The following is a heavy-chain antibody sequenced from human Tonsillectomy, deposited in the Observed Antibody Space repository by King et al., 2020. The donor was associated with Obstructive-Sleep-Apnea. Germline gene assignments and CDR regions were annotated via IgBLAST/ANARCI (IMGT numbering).Heavy chain of an antibody. Sequence: VQLVESGGGLVQPGGSLRLSCAASGFTVSSNYMSWVRQAPGKGLEWVSVIYSGGSTYYADSVKGRFTISRHNSKNTLYLQMNSLRAEDTAVDYCARDRAKYQLEYYGMDVWGQGTTVTVSS. J-gene: IGHJ6*02. CDR1: GFTVSSNY. D-gene: IGHD1-1*01. CDR3: ARDRAKYQLEYYGMDV. CDR2: IYSGGST. V-gene: IGHV3-53*04.